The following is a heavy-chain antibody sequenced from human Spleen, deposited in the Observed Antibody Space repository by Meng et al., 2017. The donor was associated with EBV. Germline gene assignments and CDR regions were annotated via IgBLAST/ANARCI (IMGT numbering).Heavy chain of an antibody. J-gene: IGHJ4*02. Sequence: QVRGGGSGGGLVKPGGSLRLSCAASGFTFSDYFMNWIRQAPGKGLEWVSYISSSGRSIYYADSVKGRFTISRDNAKMSLYLQMDSLRVEDTAVYYCASPRPPSDASGYGADYWGQGTLVTVSS. D-gene: IGHD3-22*01. CDR2: ISSSGRSI. CDR3: ASPRPPSDASGYGADY. V-gene: IGHV3-11*01. CDR1: GFTFSDYF.